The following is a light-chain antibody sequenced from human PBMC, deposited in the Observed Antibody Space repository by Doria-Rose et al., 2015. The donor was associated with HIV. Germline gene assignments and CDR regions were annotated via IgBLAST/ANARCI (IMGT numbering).Light chain of an antibody. CDR1: QTVSTY. Sequence: ASIGDRVTLTCRASQTVSTYLNWFQQEPGKAPKLLIYAASRLQSGVPSRFSGSGSGTDFTLTISGLQPGDFATYYCQQTYSSPPWTFGQGTKVE. CDR3: QQTYSSPPWT. CDR2: AAS. J-gene: IGKJ1*01. V-gene: IGKV1-39*01.